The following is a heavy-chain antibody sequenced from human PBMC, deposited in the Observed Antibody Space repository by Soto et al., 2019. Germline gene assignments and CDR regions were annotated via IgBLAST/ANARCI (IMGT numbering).Heavy chain of an antibody. D-gene: IGHD6-19*01. CDR3: ARDLTVAATEGYYYYYGMDV. Sequence: SQTLSLTCAISVDSVSSNSAAWNWIRQSPSRGLEWLGRTYYRSKWYNDYAVSVKSRITINPDTSKNQFSLQLNSVTPEDTAVYYCARDLTVAATEGYYYYYGMDVWGQGTTVTVSS. J-gene: IGHJ6*02. CDR2: TYYRSKWYN. V-gene: IGHV6-1*01. CDR1: VDSVSSNSAA.